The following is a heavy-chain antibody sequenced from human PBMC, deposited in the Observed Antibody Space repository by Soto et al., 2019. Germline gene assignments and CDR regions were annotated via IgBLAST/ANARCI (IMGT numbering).Heavy chain of an antibody. CDR1: GGTFSSFA. V-gene: IGHV1-69*01. CDR2: IIPIFGTT. Sequence: QVQLVQSGAEVKKPGSSVKVSCKASGGTFSSFAISWVRQAPGQGLEWMGGIIPIFGTTNYAQKFQGRVTITADEATSTAYMEVTPLRAEDTAVYYCARERDHTYDYWGQGTLVTVSS. CDR3: ARERDHTYDY. J-gene: IGHJ4*02.